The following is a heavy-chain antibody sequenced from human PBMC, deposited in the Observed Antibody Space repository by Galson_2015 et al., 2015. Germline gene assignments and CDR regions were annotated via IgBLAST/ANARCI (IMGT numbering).Heavy chain of an antibody. CDR3: SRENGYSGSYPFDY. Sequence: SVKVSCQASGYTLTSYAMHWVRQTSGHRLEWLGWIKAGNGNTKYSQKFQGRVTITRDTSASTAYMELSSLRSEDTAVYYCSRENGYSGSYPFDYWGQGTLVTVSS. CDR2: IKAGNGNT. CDR1: GYTLTSYA. J-gene: IGHJ4*02. D-gene: IGHD1-26*01. V-gene: IGHV1-3*01.